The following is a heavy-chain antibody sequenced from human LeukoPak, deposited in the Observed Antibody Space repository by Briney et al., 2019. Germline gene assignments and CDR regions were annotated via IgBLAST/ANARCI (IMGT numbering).Heavy chain of an antibody. D-gene: IGHD2-15*01. V-gene: IGHV3-23*01. CDR1: AFTFSSYA. Sequence: GGSLRLSCAASAFTFSSYAMSWVRQAPGKGLEWVSLISVSGGSTYYADSVKGRFTISRDNSKNTLYLQMNSLRAEDTAVYYFAKVRYCSGVNCYPDDNWGQGTLVTVSS. J-gene: IGHJ4*02. CDR3: AKVRYCSGVNCYPDDN. CDR2: ISVSGGST.